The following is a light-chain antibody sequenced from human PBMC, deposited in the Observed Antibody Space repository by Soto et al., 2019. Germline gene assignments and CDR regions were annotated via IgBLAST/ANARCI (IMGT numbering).Light chain of an antibody. CDR1: QSISSM. CDR2: KAS. Sequence: DIQMTQSPSTLSASVGDRVTITCRASQSISSMLAWYQQKPGKAPKLLIYKASSLESGVPSRFSGSGSGTEFTLTISSLHPDDFATYYCQHYKSYSPFGGGTKVEIK. CDR3: QHYKSYSP. V-gene: IGKV1-5*03. J-gene: IGKJ4*02.